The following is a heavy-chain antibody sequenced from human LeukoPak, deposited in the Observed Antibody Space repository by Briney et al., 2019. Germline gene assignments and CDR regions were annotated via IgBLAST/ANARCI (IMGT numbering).Heavy chain of an antibody. V-gene: IGHV1-24*01. Sequence: ASVKVSCKVSGYTLTELSMHWVRQAPGKGLEGMGGFDPEDGETIYAQKFQGRVTMTEDTSTDTAYMELSSLRSEDTAVYYCATFIFGELARNWFDPWGQGTLVTVSS. CDR2: FDPEDGET. CDR3: ATFIFGELARNWFDP. J-gene: IGHJ5*02. CDR1: GYTLTELS. D-gene: IGHD3-10*01.